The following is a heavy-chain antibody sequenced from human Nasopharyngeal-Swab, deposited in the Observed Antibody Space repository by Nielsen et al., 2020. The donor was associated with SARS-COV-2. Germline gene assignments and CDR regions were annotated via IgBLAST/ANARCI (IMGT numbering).Heavy chain of an antibody. D-gene: IGHD1-26*01. CDR1: GYTFNSHY. CDR2: INPSGGGT. Sequence: ASVKVSCKASGYTFNSHYMHWVRQAPGQGPEWMGIINPSGGGTSYAQKFQGRVTMTSDMSTTTVYMELSRLRSEDTAVYYCARDCFFDGSDSSVIDHWGQGTSVTVSS. V-gene: IGHV1-46*02. CDR3: ARDCFFDGSDSSVIDH. J-gene: IGHJ4*02.